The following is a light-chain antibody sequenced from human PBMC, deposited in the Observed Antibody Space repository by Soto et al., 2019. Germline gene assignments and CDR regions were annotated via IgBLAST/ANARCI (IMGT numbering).Light chain of an antibody. CDR2: STN. CDR1: SGSVSTSYY. J-gene: IGLJ3*02. CDR3: VLYMDSGIWV. Sequence: QTVVTHEPSLSVSPVGTVTLTCGLNSGSVSTSYYPSWYQQTPGQAPRTLIHSTNTRSSGVPDRFSGSILGNKAALTITGAQADYECDVYCVLYMDSGIWVFGGGTKLTVL. V-gene: IGLV8-61*01.